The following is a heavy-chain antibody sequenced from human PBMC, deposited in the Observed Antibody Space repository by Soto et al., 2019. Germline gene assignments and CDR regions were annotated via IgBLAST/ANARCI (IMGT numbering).Heavy chain of an antibody. D-gene: IGHD2-15*01. V-gene: IGHV4-38-2*02. CDR3: ARQDRVVAEGRWFDP. Sequence: SETLSLTCTVSGYSISSGYHWAWIRQPPGKGLEWLGSVHYSGNTYYNPSPKSRLTISVDKSKNQFSLNLSSVTAADTAVYYCARQDRVVAEGRWFDPWGQGTLVTVSS. CDR1: GYSISSGYH. J-gene: IGHJ5*02. CDR2: VHYSGNT.